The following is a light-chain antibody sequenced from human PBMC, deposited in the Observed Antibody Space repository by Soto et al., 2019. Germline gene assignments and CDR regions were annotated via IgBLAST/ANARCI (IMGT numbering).Light chain of an antibody. CDR3: QQVNNLPPT. CDR2: GAS. Sequence: EIVMTQSPATLSVSPGERATLSCRASQSVSSNLAWYQQKPGQAPRLLIYGASTRATGIPARFSGSGSGTEFTLTISSLQSEDVAVYYCQQVNNLPPTFGQGTKVEIK. J-gene: IGKJ1*01. CDR1: QSVSSN. V-gene: IGKV3-15*01.